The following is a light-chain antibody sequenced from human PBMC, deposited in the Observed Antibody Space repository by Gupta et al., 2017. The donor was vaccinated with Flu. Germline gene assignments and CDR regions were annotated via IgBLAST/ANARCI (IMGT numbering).Light chain of an antibody. CDR3: AARHDRLGGYV. CDR1: RANVGSNS. Sequence: GTISGSGSRANVGSNSVNCNQQSTGASPSLLIYSDNQRRSGVPERFSGSRSGTSAALAISGLQAEDAADYYCAARHDRLGGYVFGTGTRLTVL. CDR2: SDN. J-gene: IGLJ1*01. V-gene: IGLV1-44*01.